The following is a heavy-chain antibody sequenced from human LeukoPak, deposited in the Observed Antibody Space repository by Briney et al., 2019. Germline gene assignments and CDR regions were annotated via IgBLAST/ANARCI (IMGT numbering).Heavy chain of an antibody. Sequence: GASVKVSCKASGGTFSSYAISWVRQAPGQGLEWMGGIIPIFGTANYAQKFQGRVTITTDESTSAAYMELSSLRSEDTAVYYCARMVGATYFDYWGQGTLVTVSS. J-gene: IGHJ4*02. D-gene: IGHD1-26*01. V-gene: IGHV1-69*05. CDR3: ARMVGATYFDY. CDR2: IIPIFGTA. CDR1: GGTFSSYA.